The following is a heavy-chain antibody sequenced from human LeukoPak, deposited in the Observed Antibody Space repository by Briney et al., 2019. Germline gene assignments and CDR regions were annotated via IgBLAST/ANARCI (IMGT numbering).Heavy chain of an antibody. J-gene: IGHJ4*02. CDR3: ARTDLWIQLWQTGFFDY. Sequence: GGSLRLSCAASGFTFSSYSMNWVRQAPGKGLEWVSSISSSSSYIYYADSVKGRFTISRDNAKNSMYLQMNSLRAEDTAVYYCARTDLWIQLWQTGFFDYWGQGNLVTVSS. D-gene: IGHD5-18*01. CDR1: GFTFSSYS. CDR2: ISSSSSYI. V-gene: IGHV3-21*01.